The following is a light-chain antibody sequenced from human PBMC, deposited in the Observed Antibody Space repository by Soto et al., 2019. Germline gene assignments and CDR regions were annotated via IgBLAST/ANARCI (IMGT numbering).Light chain of an antibody. Sequence: QSALTQPASVSGSPGQSITISCTGTSSDVGSFNLVSWYQQHPGKAPKLMIYEGSKRPSGVSNRFSGSKSGNTASLTISGLQAEDAADYYCCSYAGSSTFVLFGGGTKVTVL. J-gene: IGLJ2*01. CDR3: CSYAGSSTFVL. V-gene: IGLV2-23*03. CDR2: EGS. CDR1: SSDVGSFNL.